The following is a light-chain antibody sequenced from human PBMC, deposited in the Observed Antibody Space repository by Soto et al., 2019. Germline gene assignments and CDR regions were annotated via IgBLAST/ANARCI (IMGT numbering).Light chain of an antibody. CDR2: WAS. V-gene: IGKV4-1*01. CDR1: QSVLYSSNNKNY. J-gene: IGKJ4*01. Sequence: DIVMTQSPDSLAVSLGERATINGKSSQSVLYSSNNKNYLAGYQQKQGQPPKLLIYWASTRESGVPDRFSGSGSGTDFTLTISSLQAEDVAVYYCQQYYTNALTFGGGTKVGVK. CDR3: QQYYTNALT.